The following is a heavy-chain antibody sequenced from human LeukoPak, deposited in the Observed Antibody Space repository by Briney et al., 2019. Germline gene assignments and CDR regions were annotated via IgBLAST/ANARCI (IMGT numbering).Heavy chain of an antibody. V-gene: IGHV1-69*13. CDR2: IIPIFGTA. Sequence: SVNVSCKASGGTFSSYAISWVRQAPGQGLEWMGGIIPIFGTANYAQKFQGRVTITADESTSTAYMELSSLRSEDTAVYYCARGGGYSSSWYLFDYWGQGTLVTVSS. CDR3: ARGGGYSSSWYLFDY. CDR1: GGTFSSYA. J-gene: IGHJ4*02. D-gene: IGHD6-13*01.